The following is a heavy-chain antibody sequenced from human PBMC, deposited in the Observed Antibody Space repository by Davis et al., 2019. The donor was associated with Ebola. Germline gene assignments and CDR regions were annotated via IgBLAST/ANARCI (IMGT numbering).Heavy chain of an antibody. V-gene: IGHV4-39*07. Sequence: GSLRLSCTVSGASISSRSYYWGWIRQPPGKGLEWVGSFSYGDNTHYYNPSLRSRVTISVDTSKNQFSLKLTSVTAADTAVYYCARVLGNGDLLVDYWGQGTLVTVSS. J-gene: IGHJ4*02. D-gene: IGHD4-17*01. CDR3: ARVLGNGDLLVDY. CDR2: FSYGDNT. CDR1: GASISSRSYY.